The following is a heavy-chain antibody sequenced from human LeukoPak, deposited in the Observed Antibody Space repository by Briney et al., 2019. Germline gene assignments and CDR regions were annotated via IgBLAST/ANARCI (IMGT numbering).Heavy chain of an antibody. J-gene: IGHJ5*02. CDR3: ARQGCSGCVRPIRNWFDP. D-gene: IGHD6-19*01. CDR2: IYYSGST. Sequence: SETLSLTCTVSGGSITRYYWSWIRQPPGKGLEWIGSIYYSGSTNYGPSLKSRVTISVDTSKNQFSLKLSSVTAADTAVYYCARQGCSGCVRPIRNWFDPWGQGTLVTVSS. V-gene: IGHV4-59*08. CDR1: GGSITRYY.